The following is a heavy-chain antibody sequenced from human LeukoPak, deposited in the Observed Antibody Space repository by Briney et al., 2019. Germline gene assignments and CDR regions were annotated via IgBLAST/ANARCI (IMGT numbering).Heavy chain of an antibody. J-gene: IGHJ6*03. CDR3: AKGSGSYRTLYYYYMDV. V-gene: IGHV3-9*01. D-gene: IGHD1-26*01. Sequence: PGGSLRLSCAASGFTFSGSAMHWVRQAPGKGLEWVSGISWNSGSIGYADSVKGRFTISRDNAKNSLYLQMNSLRAEDTALYYCAKGSGSYRTLYYYYMDVWGKGTTVTVSS. CDR2: ISWNSGSI. CDR1: GFTFSGSA.